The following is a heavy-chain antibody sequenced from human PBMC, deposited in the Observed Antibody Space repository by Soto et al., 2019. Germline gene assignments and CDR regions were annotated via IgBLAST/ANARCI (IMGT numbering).Heavy chain of an antibody. J-gene: IGHJ4*02. V-gene: IGHV5-51*01. Sequence: GESVKISYTGCGYSFTSYWIGWVRQMPGKGLEWMGIIYPGDSDTRYSPSFQGQVTISADKSISTAYLQWSSLKASDTAVYYCANLPPRGNKYEPADYWGQGTLVTVSS. CDR3: ANLPPRGNKYEPADY. CDR2: IYPGDSDT. CDR1: GYSFTSYW. D-gene: IGHD5-12*01.